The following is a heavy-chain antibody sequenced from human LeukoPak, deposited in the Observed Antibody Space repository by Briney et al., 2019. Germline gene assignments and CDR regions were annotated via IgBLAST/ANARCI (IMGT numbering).Heavy chain of an antibody. J-gene: IGHJ4*02. CDR1: GYTFTGYY. V-gene: IGHV1-2*02. D-gene: IGHD3-3*01. Sequence: ASVKVSCKASGYTFTGYYMHWARQAPGQGLEWMGWINPNSGGTNYAQKFQGRVTMTRDTSISTAYMELSRLRSDDTAVYYCAREEGMRGYDFWSGEPDDYWGQGTLVTVSS. CDR3: AREEGMRGYDFWSGEPDDY. CDR2: INPNSGGT.